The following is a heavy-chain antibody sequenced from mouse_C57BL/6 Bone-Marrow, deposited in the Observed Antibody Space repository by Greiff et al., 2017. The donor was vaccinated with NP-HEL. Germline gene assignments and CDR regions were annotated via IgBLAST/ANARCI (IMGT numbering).Heavy chain of an antibody. CDR1: GFNIKDDY. CDR3: TLSHYYGSSYWYFDV. Sequence: EVQGVESGAELVRPGASVKLSCTASGFNIKDDYMHWVKQRPEQGLEWIGWIDPENGDTEYASKFQGKATITADTSSNTAYLQLSSLTSEDTAVYYCTLSHYYGSSYWYFDVWGTGTTVTVSS. CDR2: IDPENGDT. J-gene: IGHJ1*03. D-gene: IGHD1-1*01. V-gene: IGHV14-4*01.